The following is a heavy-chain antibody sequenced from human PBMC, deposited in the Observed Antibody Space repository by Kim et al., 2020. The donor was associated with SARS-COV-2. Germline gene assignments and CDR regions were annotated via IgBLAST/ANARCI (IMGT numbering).Heavy chain of an antibody. CDR1: GFTFSSYG. CDR3: ARVGTMTTIYYGMDV. V-gene: IGHV3-33*05. D-gene: IGHD4-17*01. Sequence: GGSLRLSCAASGFTFSSYGMHWVRQAPGKGLEWVAVISYDGSNKYYADSVKGRFTISRDNSKNTLYLQMNSLRAEDTAVYYCARVGTMTTIYYGMDVWGQGTTVTVSS. J-gene: IGHJ6*02. CDR2: ISYDGSNK.